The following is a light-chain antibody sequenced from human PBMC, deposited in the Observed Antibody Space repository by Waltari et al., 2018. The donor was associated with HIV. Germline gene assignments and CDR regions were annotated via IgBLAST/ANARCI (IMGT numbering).Light chain of an antibody. CDR3: HQYGSTPRT. V-gene: IGKV3-20*01. Sequence: EIVLTQSPGTLALSPGDRAILSCRASQRISNNYLAWYQQKPGQAPRLLIYNAAARATGIPDRFSGSESGTDFTLTIRSLEPEDFAVYYCHQYGSTPRTFGQGTRVEIK. CDR1: QRISNNY. CDR2: NAA. J-gene: IGKJ1*01.